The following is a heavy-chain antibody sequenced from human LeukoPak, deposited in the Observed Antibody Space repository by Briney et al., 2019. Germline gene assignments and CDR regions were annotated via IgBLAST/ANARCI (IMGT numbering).Heavy chain of an antibody. Sequence: PSETLSLTCTVSGGSISSSSYYWGWIRQPPGKGLEWIGSVYYSGSTYYNPSLKSRVTISVDTSKNQFSLKLSSVTAADTAVYYCARDRATVGGDYWGQGTLVTVSS. J-gene: IGHJ4*02. D-gene: IGHD4-23*01. CDR3: ARDRATVGGDY. V-gene: IGHV4-39*07. CDR2: VYYSGST. CDR1: GGSISSSSYY.